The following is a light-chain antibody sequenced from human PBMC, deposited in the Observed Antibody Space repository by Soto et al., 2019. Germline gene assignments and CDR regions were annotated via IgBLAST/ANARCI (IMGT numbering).Light chain of an antibody. CDR1: SSNIGNNY. CDR3: GTWDSSLSAAPPGV. V-gene: IGLV1-51*01. J-gene: IGLJ3*02. CDR2: DNN. Sequence: QSVLTQPPSVSAAPGQKVTISCSGSSSNIGNNYVSWYQQLPGTAPKLLIYDNNKRPSGIPDRFSGSKSGTSATLGITGLQTGDEADYYCGTWDSSLSAAPPGVFGGGTKVTVL.